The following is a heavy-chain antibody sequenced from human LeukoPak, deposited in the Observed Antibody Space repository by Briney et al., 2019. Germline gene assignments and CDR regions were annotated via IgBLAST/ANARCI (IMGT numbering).Heavy chain of an antibody. D-gene: IGHD2-21*01. CDR2: IASSSTV. Sequence: GGSLRLSCAASGFTFSSYTMNWVRQAPGKGLEWLSYIASSSTVYYADSVKGRFTISRDNAKNSLYLQMNSLRDEDTAVYYCVRDHIFAFVYWGQGTLVTVSS. J-gene: IGHJ4*02. V-gene: IGHV3-48*02. CDR1: GFTFSSYT. CDR3: VRDHIFAFVY.